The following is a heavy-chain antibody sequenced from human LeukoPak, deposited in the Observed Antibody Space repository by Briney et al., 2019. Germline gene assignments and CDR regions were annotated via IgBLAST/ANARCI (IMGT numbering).Heavy chain of an antibody. D-gene: IGHD3-22*01. CDR2: MYLSGTT. Sequence: SETLSLTCTVSGDSINSLDLWSWVRQPPGKGLEWIGEMYLSGTTHSNPSVKSRVTISIDKSKNQFFLNLSSVTAADTAVYYCAGLVGRYSSGLYNYYFDYWGQGTLVTVSS. J-gene: IGHJ4*02. V-gene: IGHV4-4*02. CDR1: GDSINSLDL. CDR3: AGLVGRYSSGLYNYYFDY.